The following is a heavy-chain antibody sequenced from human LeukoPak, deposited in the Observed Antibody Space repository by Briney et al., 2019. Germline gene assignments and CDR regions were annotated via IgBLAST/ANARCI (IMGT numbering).Heavy chain of an antibody. CDR2: ISGSGGST. CDR1: GFTVSSNY. Sequence: GGSLRLSCTASGFTVSSNYMNWVRQAPGKGLEWVSGISGSGGSTYYADSVKGRFTISRDNSKNTLYLHMNSLRAEDTAVYYCAKGHRYSGSYHFDYWGQGTLVTVSS. CDR3: AKGHRYSGSYHFDY. J-gene: IGHJ4*02. D-gene: IGHD1-26*01. V-gene: IGHV3-23*01.